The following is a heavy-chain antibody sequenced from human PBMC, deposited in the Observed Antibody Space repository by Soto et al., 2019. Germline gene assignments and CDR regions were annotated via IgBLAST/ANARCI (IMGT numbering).Heavy chain of an antibody. V-gene: IGHV4-34*01. CDR1: GGSLSGYY. Sequence: PSEPLSLPCAVYGGSLSGYYWSWIRQPPGNGLEWIGEINHSGSTNYNPSLKSRVTISVDTSKNQFSLKLSSVTAADTAVYYCARDHYYGSGSYSTSYYYYYYGMDVWGQGTTVTVSS. CDR3: ARDHYYGSGSYSTSYYYYYYGMDV. D-gene: IGHD3-10*01. J-gene: IGHJ6*02. CDR2: INHSGST.